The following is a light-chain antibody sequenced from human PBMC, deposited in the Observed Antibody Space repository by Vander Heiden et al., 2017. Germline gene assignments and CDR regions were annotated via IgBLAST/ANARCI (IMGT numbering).Light chain of an antibody. V-gene: IGLV3-25*03. CDR1: ALPKQY. J-gene: IGLJ3*02. Sequence: SYELTQPPSVSVSPGQTARITCSGDALPKQYAFWYQQKPGQAPVLLIYKDSERPSGIPERFSGSSSGTTVTLTISGVQAEDEADYYCQSADSSGTWVFGGGTKLTV. CDR3: QSADSSGTWV. CDR2: KDS.